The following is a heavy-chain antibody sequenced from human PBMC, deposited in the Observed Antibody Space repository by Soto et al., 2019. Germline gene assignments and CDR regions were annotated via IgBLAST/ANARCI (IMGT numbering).Heavy chain of an antibody. CDR2: ISGSGGST. CDR1: GFTFSSYA. CDR3: AKAGYCSSATCATRYYYMDL. J-gene: IGHJ6*03. Sequence: GGSLRLSCAASGFTFSSYAMSWVRQAPGKGLEWVSAISGSGGSTYYADSVKGRFTISRDNSKNTLYLQMNSLRAEDTALYYCAKAGYCSSATCATRYYYMDLRGKGTTVTVSS. V-gene: IGHV3-23*01. D-gene: IGHD2-2*01.